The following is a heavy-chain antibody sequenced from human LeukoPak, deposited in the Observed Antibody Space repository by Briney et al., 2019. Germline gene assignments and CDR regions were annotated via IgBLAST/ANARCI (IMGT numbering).Heavy chain of an antibody. Sequence: GGSLRLSCAASGFTFSDYHMAWVRQAPGKGLEWVSAIVGSSTYYADSVKGRFTISRDNPTNTLYMQMNSLRAEDTAVYYCAIIHRYYDGSGYWVQWGQGTLVTVSS. J-gene: IGHJ4*02. CDR2: IVGSST. CDR3: AIIHRYYDGSGYWVQ. V-gene: IGHV3-23*01. D-gene: IGHD3-22*01. CDR1: GFTFSDYH.